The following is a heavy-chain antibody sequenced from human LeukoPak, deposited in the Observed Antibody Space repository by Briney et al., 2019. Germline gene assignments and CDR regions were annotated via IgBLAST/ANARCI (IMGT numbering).Heavy chain of an antibody. CDR2: ISSSGSTK. CDR1: GFTFSSYE. Sequence: GGSLRLSCAASGFTFSSYEMNWVRQAPGKGLEWVSYISSSGSTKYYADSVKGRFTISRDNAKNSLYLQMNSLRAEDTALYYCARDGPRSVSSSSYFDYWGQGTLVTVSS. V-gene: IGHV3-48*03. J-gene: IGHJ4*02. CDR3: ARDGPRSVSSSSYFDY. D-gene: IGHD6-13*01.